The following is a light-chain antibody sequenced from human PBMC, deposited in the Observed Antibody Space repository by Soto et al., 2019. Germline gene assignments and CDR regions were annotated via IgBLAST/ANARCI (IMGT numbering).Light chain of an antibody. J-gene: IGLJ1*01. Sequence: QSVLTQPASVSRSPGQSITISCTGTSSDVGGNKYVSWYQQHPGKAPKLIIYDVSNRASGVSDRFSGSKSGNTASLTISGLQAEDEADYYCSSYTSTTSSTVFGPGTKVTVL. V-gene: IGLV2-14*01. CDR3: SSYTSTTSSTV. CDR1: SSDVGGNKY. CDR2: DVS.